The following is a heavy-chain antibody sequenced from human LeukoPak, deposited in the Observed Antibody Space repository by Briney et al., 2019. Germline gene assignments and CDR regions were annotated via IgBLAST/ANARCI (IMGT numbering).Heavy chain of an antibody. V-gene: IGHV2-5*01. CDR2: IYWTDDK. CDR1: GFSLSTSGVG. J-gene: IGHJ4*02. Sequence: SGPTLVKPTQTLTLTCTFSGFSLSTSGVGVAWIRQPPGKALEWLALIYWTDDKRYSPSRKSRLTVTKDTSKNQVVLTMTNMDPVDTATYYCARNLGYCSSTSCYLRGFDYWGQGTLVTVSS. D-gene: IGHD2-2*01. CDR3: ARNLGYCSSTSCYLRGFDY.